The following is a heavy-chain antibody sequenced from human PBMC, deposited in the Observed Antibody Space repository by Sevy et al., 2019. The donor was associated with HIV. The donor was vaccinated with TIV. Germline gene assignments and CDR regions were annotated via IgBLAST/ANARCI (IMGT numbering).Heavy chain of an antibody. D-gene: IGHD3-3*01. CDR1: GFTFNDYA. V-gene: IGHV3-23*01. Sequence: GGSLRLSCAASGFTFNDYAMSWVRQAPGRGLEWVSTITGRGDTANYADSVKGRFTISRDNSKNTLYLQMNSLRVEDSSVYYCAKDHYTAVTIFGVITPGYYGMDVWGQGTTVTVSS. J-gene: IGHJ6*02. CDR2: ITGRGDTA. CDR3: AKDHYTAVTIFGVITPGYYGMDV.